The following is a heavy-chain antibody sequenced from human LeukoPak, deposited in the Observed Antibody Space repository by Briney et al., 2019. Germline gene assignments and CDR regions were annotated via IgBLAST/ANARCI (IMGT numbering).Heavy chain of an antibody. V-gene: IGHV4-34*01. D-gene: IGHD3-3*01. Sequence: SETLSLTCAVYGGSFSGYYWSWIRQPPGKGLEWIGEINHSGSTNYNPSLKSRVTISVDTSKNQFSLKLSSVTAADTAVYYCARELVDYDFWSGYYPKYYFDYWGQGTLVTVSS. CDR2: INHSGST. J-gene: IGHJ4*02. CDR1: GGSFSGYY. CDR3: ARELVDYDFWSGYYPKYYFDY.